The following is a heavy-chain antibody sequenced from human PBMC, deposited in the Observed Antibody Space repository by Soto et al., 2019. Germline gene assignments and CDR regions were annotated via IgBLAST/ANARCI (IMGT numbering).Heavy chain of an antibody. J-gene: IGHJ6*02. V-gene: IGHV1-8*01. CDR3: AREYYGDYYYYGMDV. Sequence: GASVKVSCKASGYTFTSYDINWVRQATGQGLEWMGWMSPNSGNTGYAQKFQGRVTMTRNTSISTAYMELSSLRSEDTAVYYCAREYYGDYYYYGMDVWGQGTTVTVSS. CDR1: GYTFTSYD. CDR2: MSPNSGNT. D-gene: IGHD4-17*01.